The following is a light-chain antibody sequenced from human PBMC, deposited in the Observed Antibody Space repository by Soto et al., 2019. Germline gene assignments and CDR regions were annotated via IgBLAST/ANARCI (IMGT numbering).Light chain of an antibody. CDR2: GNN. J-gene: IGLJ1*01. Sequence: QSVLTQPPSASGTPGQRVTISCSGSNSNIGSNTVNWYQQLPGTAPKLLIYGNNNRPSGVPDRFSGSKSGTSASLAITGLQAEDEADYYCQSYDSSLSGSVFGTGTKVTVL. V-gene: IGLV1-44*01. CDR3: QSYDSSLSGSV. CDR1: NSNIGSNT.